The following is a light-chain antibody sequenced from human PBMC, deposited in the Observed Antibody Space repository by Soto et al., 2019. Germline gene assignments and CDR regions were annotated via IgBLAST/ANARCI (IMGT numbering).Light chain of an antibody. J-gene: IGKJ4*01. Sequence: EIVLTQSPATLSLSPGAGATLSCRASQSVSSYLAWYQHRPGQAPRLLIYDASFRAAGIPAKFSGSGSGTDFTLTISSLEPEDFAIYYCQQRANWPLTFGGGTKVELK. CDR1: QSVSSY. V-gene: IGKV3-11*01. CDR3: QQRANWPLT. CDR2: DAS.